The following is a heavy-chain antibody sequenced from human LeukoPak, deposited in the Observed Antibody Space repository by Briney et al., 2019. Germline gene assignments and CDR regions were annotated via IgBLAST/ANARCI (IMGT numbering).Heavy chain of an antibody. D-gene: IGHD1/OR15-1a*01. Sequence: KPGGTLRLSCAASGFTFRSYSMDWVRQAPGKGLEWVSSISSSSSYIYYADSVKGRFTISRDNAKNSLYLQMNSLRAEDTAVYYCARDTGNMNWGQGTLVTVSS. CDR3: ARDTGNMN. CDR1: GFTFRSYS. V-gene: IGHV3-21*01. J-gene: IGHJ4*02. CDR2: ISSSSSYI.